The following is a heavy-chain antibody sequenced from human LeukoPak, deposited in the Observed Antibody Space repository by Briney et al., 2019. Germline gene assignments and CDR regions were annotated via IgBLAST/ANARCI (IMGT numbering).Heavy chain of an antibody. D-gene: IGHD1-26*01. CDR3: ARQAGSFTTFDF. CDR1: SGSIGTYY. J-gene: IGHJ4*02. Sequence: PSETLSLTCTVSSGSIGTYYWAWIRQTPGKGLEWIGYISYSGSTKHNPSLTRRITISLDTSKNQFSLELRSMTAADTAMYYCARQAGSFTTFDFWGQGTLVTVPS. V-gene: IGHV4-59*08. CDR2: ISYSGST.